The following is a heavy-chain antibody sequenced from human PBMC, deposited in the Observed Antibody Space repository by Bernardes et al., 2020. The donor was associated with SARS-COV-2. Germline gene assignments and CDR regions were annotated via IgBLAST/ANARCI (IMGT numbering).Heavy chain of an antibody. CDR3: ARVYNWNSIDY. V-gene: IGHV1-2*02. Sequence: ASVKVSCKASGYTFTGYYMHWVRQAPGQGLEWMGWITPNSGGTTYAQKFQGRVTMTRDTSISTAYMELSRLRSDDTAVYYCARVYNWNSIDYWGQGTMVTVS. D-gene: IGHD1-7*01. CDR1: GYTFTGYY. J-gene: IGHJ3*01. CDR2: ITPNSGGT.